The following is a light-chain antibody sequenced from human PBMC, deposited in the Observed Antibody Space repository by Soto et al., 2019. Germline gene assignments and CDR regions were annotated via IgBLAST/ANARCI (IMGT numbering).Light chain of an antibody. CDR1: QSISSY. CDR3: QQSYSTPWT. J-gene: IGKJ1*01. Sequence: DIQVTQSPSSLSASVGDRVTITCRASQSISSYLNWYQQKPGKAPKLLIYAASSLQSGVPSRFSGSGSGTDFTLTISSLQHEDFATYYCQQSYSTPWTLGQGTKVDIK. V-gene: IGKV1-39*01. CDR2: AAS.